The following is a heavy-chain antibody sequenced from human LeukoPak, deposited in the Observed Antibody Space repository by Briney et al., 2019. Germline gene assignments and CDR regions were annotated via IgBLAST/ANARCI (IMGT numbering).Heavy chain of an antibody. D-gene: IGHD2-2*02. CDR3: ARVDCSSTSCYNGLQWFDP. Sequence: VASVKVSCRVSGYNLTELSMHWVRQAPGKGLEWMGGFDPEDGETIYAQKFQGSVTMTEDTSTDTAYMELSSLRSEDTAVYYCARVDCSSTSCYNGLQWFDPWGQGTLVTVSS. J-gene: IGHJ5*02. CDR1: GYNLTELS. CDR2: FDPEDGET. V-gene: IGHV1-24*01.